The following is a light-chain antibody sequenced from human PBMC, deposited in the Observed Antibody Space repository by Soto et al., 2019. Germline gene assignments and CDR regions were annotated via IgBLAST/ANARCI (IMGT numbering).Light chain of an antibody. J-gene: IGKJ2*01. Sequence: DIQLTQSPSFLSASVGDRVTLTCRASQGINSHLAWLQQKPGKAPNLLIYAASALQSGVPSRFIGSGSATEFTLTISSLQTEDFATYDCQQLNTYPYTFSQSNKLEIK. CDR1: QGINSH. CDR2: AAS. V-gene: IGKV1-9*01. CDR3: QQLNTYPYT.